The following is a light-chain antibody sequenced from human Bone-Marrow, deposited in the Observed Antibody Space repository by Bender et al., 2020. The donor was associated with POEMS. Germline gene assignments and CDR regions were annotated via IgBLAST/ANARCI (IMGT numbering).Light chain of an antibody. J-gene: IGLJ3*02. CDR2: QNN. V-gene: IGLV1-51*02. Sequence: QSVLTQPPSVSAAPGQKVTISCSGSTANIGSNYVCWYQQFPGTAPKLLVWQNNQRRSGIPDRFSASKSGTSATLAITGVQPGDEADYYCGTWDSSLRVGVFGGGSKLTVL. CDR1: TANIGSNY. CDR3: GTWDSSLRVGV.